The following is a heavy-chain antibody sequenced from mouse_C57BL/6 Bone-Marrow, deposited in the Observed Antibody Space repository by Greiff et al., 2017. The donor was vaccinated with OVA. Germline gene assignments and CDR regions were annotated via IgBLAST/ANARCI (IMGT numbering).Heavy chain of an antibody. V-gene: IGHV1-75*01. Sequence: QVQLQQSGPELVKPGASVKISCKASGYTFTDYYINWVKQRPGQGLEWIGWIFPGSGSTYYNEKLKGKATLTVDKSSSTAYMLLSSLTSEDSAVYFCAKDDFRHYYAMDYWGQGTSVTVSS. J-gene: IGHJ4*01. CDR3: AKDDFRHYYAMDY. CDR2: IFPGSGST. CDR1: GYTFTDYY. D-gene: IGHD2-4*01.